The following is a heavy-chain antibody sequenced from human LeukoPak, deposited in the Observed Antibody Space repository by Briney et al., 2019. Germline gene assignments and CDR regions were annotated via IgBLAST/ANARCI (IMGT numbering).Heavy chain of an antibody. CDR3: ARARAAAGAYYYYYYYMDV. Sequence: ASVKVSCKASGYTFTGYYMHWVRQAPGQGLEWMGWINPNSGGTNYAQKFQGRVTMTRDTSTSTVYMELSSLRSEDTAVYYCARARAAAGAYYYYYYYMDVWGKGTTVTVSS. CDR2: INPNSGGT. D-gene: IGHD6-13*01. V-gene: IGHV1-2*02. J-gene: IGHJ6*03. CDR1: GYTFTGYY.